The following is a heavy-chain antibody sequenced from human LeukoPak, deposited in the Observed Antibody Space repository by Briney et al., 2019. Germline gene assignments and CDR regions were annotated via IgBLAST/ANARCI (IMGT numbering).Heavy chain of an antibody. J-gene: IGHJ6*04. CDR3: AELGITMIGGV. CDR2: ISSTSSTI. D-gene: IGHD3-10*02. CDR1: GFTFSSYG. Sequence: GGSLRLSCAASGFTFSSYGMNWVRQAPGKGLEWVSYISSTSSTIYYADSVKGRFTIARDNAKNSLYLQMNSLRAEDTAVYYCAELGITMIGGVWGKGTTVTISS. V-gene: IGHV3-48*04.